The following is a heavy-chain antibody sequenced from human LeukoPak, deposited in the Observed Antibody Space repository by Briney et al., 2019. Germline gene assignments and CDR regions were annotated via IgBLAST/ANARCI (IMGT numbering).Heavy chain of an antibody. CDR3: ARGPALTVTTDYTFDY. CDR1: GGSFSGYY. V-gene: IGHV4-34*01. CDR2: INYSGST. Sequence: SETLSLTCAVYGGSFSGYYWSWLRQPPGKGLEWIGEINYSGSTNYNPSLKSRVTISVDTSKNQFSLKLSSVTAADTAVYYCARGPALTVTTDYTFDYWGQGTLVTVSS. J-gene: IGHJ4*02. D-gene: IGHD4-17*01.